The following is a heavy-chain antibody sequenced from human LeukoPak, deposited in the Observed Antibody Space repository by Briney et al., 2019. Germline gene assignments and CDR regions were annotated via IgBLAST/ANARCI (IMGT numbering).Heavy chain of an antibody. CDR2: ISSYKDNT. Sequence: ASLKVSCKAFAYTFSTYGLGWVRQVPGQGLEWVGWISSYKDNTNYAQKFQGRVTMTTDRSTSTAYMELRSLRSDDTAVYYCARDLPGAVAGTGGYWGQGTLVTVSS. CDR1: AYTFSTYG. CDR3: ARDLPGAVAGTGGY. V-gene: IGHV1-18*01. D-gene: IGHD6-19*01. J-gene: IGHJ4*02.